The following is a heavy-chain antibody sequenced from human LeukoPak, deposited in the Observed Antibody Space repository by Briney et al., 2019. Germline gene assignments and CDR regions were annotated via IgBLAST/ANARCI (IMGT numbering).Heavy chain of an antibody. Sequence: GGSLRLSCAASGFTFSSHGVNWVRQAPGKGLEWVSGITSGTRTYYADSVKGRFAISRDNSKNTMYLQMNSLRAGDTAIYFCAKPARTDYTDYWGQGTLVTVSS. CDR1: GFTFSSHG. V-gene: IGHV3-23*01. D-gene: IGHD1-14*01. CDR2: ITSGTRT. CDR3: AKPARTDYTDY. J-gene: IGHJ4*02.